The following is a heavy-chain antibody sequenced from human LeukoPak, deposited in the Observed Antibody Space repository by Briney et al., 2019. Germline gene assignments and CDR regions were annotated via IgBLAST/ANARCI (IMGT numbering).Heavy chain of an antibody. CDR1: GFTVSSNY. J-gene: IGHJ4*02. CDR3: ARAGGYYDSFFDY. Sequence: GGSLRLSCAASGFTVSSNYMSWVRQAPGKGLEWVSVIYSGGSTYYADSVKGRFTISRDNSKNTLYLQMNSLRAEDTAVYYCARAGGYYDSFFDYWGQGTLATVSS. V-gene: IGHV3-66*01. D-gene: IGHD3-22*01. CDR2: IYSGGST.